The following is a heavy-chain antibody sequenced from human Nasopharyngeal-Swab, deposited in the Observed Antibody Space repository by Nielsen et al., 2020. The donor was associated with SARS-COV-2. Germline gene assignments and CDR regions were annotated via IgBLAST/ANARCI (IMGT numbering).Heavy chain of an antibody. V-gene: IGHV3-9*01. J-gene: IGHJ4*02. CDR2: ISWNSGST. CDR1: GFTFDDYA. Sequence: SLKISCAASGFTFDDYAMHWVRQAPGKGLEWVSGISWNSGSTGYADSVKGRFTISRDNAKNSLYLQMNSLRAEDTALYYCAKDGGGLTGDLYYFDYWGRGTLVTVSS. CDR3: AKDGGGLTGDLYYFDY. D-gene: IGHD7-27*01.